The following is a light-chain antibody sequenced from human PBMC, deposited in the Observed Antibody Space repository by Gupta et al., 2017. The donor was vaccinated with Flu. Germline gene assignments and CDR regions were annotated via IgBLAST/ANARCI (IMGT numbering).Light chain of an antibody. V-gene: IGKV3-11*01. CDR2: DAP. CDR1: QSVSSY. J-gene: IGKJ1*01. CDR3: QQRSNWPPRT. Sequence: EIVLTQSPATLSLSPGERATLSCRASQSVSSYLAWYQQKPGQAPRLLIYDAPNRATGIPARFSGSGSGTDFTLTISSREPEDFAVYYCQQRSNWPPRTFGQGTKVEIK.